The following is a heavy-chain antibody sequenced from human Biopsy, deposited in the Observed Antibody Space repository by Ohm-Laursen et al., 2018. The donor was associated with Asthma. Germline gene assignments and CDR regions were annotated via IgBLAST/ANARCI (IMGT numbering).Heavy chain of an antibody. D-gene: IGHD6-19*01. CDR2: IMTVFGTT. CDR3: ARCQVGYSSGWSLLLKKIYYSGMDV. Sequence: ASVKVSCKVPGGTFSNFAISWVRQAPGQGLEWLGGIMTVFGTTNYAQKFQGRVTITADESTSTAYMEVTSLRSKDTAIYYCARCQVGYSSGWSLLLKKIYYSGMDVWGQGTAVTVSS. CDR1: GGTFSNFA. V-gene: IGHV1-69*13. J-gene: IGHJ6*02.